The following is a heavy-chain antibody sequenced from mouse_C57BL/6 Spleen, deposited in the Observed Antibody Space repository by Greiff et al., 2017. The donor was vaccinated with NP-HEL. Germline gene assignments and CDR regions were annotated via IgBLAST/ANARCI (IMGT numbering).Heavy chain of an antibody. Sequence: EVQVVESGGGLVKPGGSLKLSCAASGFTFSDYGMHWVRQAPEKGLEWVAYISSGSSTIYYADTVKGRFTISRDNAKNTLFLQMTSLRSEDTAMYYCAGGGYYRYYAMDYWGQGTSVTVSS. CDR2: ISSGSSTI. V-gene: IGHV5-17*01. J-gene: IGHJ4*01. CDR1: GFTFSDYG. CDR3: AGGGYYRYYAMDY. D-gene: IGHD2-3*01.